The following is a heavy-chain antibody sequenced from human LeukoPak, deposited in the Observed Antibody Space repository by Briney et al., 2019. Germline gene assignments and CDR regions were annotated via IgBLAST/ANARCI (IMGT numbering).Heavy chain of an antibody. J-gene: IGHJ4*02. CDR3: ARGGGNSYGYYFDY. CDR1: GFTFSNSD. D-gene: IGHD5-18*01. V-gene: IGHV3-13*01. Sequence: GGSLRLSCAASGFTFSNSDMHWVRQATGKGLEWVSGIGTVGDTSYPGSVKGRFTISRENAKNSLYLQMNSLRAGDTAIYYCARGGGNSYGYYFDYWGQGILVTVSS. CDR2: IGTVGDT.